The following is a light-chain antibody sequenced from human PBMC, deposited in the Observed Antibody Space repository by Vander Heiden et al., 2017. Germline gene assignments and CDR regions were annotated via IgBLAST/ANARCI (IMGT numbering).Light chain of an antibody. Sequence: EIVMTLSPATLSVSPGERATLPCRASQSVSSNLAWYQRKPGQAPRLLIYGASTRATGIPARFSGSGSGTEFTLTISSLQSEDFAVYYCQQYNNWPYTFGQGTKLEIK. V-gene: IGKV3-15*01. J-gene: IGKJ2*01. CDR2: GAS. CDR1: QSVSSN. CDR3: QQYNNWPYT.